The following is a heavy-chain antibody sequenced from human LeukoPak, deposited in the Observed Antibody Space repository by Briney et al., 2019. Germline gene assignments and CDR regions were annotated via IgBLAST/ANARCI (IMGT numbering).Heavy chain of an antibody. CDR3: ASAPRLLAYFDY. D-gene: IGHD1-26*01. Sequence: GRSLRLSCAASGFTFSSYWMSWVRQAPGKGLEWVANIKQDGSEKYYVDSVKGRFTISRDNAKNSLYLQMNSLRAEDTAVYYCASAPRLLAYFDYWGQGTLVTVSS. J-gene: IGHJ4*02. CDR2: IKQDGSEK. V-gene: IGHV3-7*01. CDR1: GFTFSSYW.